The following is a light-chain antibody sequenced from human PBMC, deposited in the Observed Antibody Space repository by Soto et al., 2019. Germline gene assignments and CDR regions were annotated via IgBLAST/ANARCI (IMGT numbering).Light chain of an antibody. CDR1: QSVSSTS. Sequence: EIVLRQSPGTLSLSPGERATVSCRASQSVSSTSLAWYQQKPGQGPRLLVYGTSRRATGIPDRFSGSGSGTDFTLTISRMEPEDSTVYYSQQYANSPTFGQGTKLQIK. J-gene: IGKJ2*01. V-gene: IGKV3-20*01. CDR2: GTS. CDR3: QQYANSPT.